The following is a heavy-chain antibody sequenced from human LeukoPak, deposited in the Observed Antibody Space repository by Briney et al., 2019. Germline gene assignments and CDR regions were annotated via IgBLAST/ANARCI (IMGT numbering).Heavy chain of an antibody. CDR3: ARDLLHRGYASHI. CDR2: IYSSGST. D-gene: IGHD3-22*01. CDR1: SGSISSGTYY. Sequence: PSQTLSLTCTVSSGSISSGTYYRSWIRQPAGKGLEWIRRIYSSGSTNYNPSLKSRVTISVDTSKNQFSLKLSSVTAADTAVYYCARDLLHRGYASHIWGRGTMVTVSS. J-gene: IGHJ3*02. V-gene: IGHV4-61*02.